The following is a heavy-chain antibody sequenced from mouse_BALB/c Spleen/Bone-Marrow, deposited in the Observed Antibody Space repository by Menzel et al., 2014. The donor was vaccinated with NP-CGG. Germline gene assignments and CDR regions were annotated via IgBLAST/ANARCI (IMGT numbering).Heavy chain of an antibody. CDR2: IDPANGNT. CDR3: AFYYYGSSLFAY. J-gene: IGHJ3*01. V-gene: IGHV14-3*02. D-gene: IGHD1-1*01. Sequence: EVKLMESGAELVKPGASVKLSCTASGFNIKDTYMHWVKQRTEQGLEWIGRIDPANGNTKYDPKFQGKATITADTSSNTAYLQLSSLTSEDTAVYYCAFYYYGSSLFAYWGQGTLVTVSA. CDR1: GFNIKDTY.